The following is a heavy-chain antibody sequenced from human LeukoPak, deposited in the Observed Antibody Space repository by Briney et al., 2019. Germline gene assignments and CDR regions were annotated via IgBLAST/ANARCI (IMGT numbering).Heavy chain of an antibody. D-gene: IGHD5-18*01. CDR1: GGSISSYY. CDR3: AREGYSYGYYYYYYMDV. V-gene: IGHV4-4*07. Sequence: SETLSLTCTVSGGSISSYYWSWIRQPAGEGLEWIGRIYTSGSTNYNPSLKSRVTMSVDTSKNQFSLKLSSVTAADTAVYYCAREGYSYGYYYYYYMDVWGKGTTVTISS. CDR2: IYTSGST. J-gene: IGHJ6*03.